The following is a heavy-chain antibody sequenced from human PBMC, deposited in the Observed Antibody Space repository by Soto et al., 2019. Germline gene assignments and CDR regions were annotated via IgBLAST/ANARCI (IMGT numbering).Heavy chain of an antibody. V-gene: IGHV1-46*01. CDR2: INPSGGST. D-gene: IGHD3-10*01. CDR3: AREPETIMAGYYGMDF. Sequence: ASVKVSFHASGYTFTSYYMHWVRQAPGQGLEWMGIINPSGGSTSYAQKFQGRVTMTRDTSTSTVYMELSSLRSEDTAVYYCAREPETIMAGYYGMDFCGQRTTVTV. CDR1: GYTFTSYY. J-gene: IGHJ6*02.